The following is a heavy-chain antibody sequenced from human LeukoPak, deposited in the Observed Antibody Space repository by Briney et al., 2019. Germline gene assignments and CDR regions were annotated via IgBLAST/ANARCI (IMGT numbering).Heavy chain of an antibody. CDR2: INPNSGGT. CDR3: ARGGDWNDHYYYYYMDV. Sequence: ASVKVSCKASRYTFTSYYMHWVRQAPGQGLEWMGWINPNSGGTNYAQKFQGRVTMTRDTSISTAYMELSRLRSDDTAVYYCARGGDWNDHYYYYYMDVWGKGTTVTISS. J-gene: IGHJ6*03. CDR1: RYTFTSYY. D-gene: IGHD1-1*01. V-gene: IGHV1-2*02.